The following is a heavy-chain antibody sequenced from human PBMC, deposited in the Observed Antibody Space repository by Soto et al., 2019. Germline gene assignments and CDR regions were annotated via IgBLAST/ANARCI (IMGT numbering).Heavy chain of an antibody. CDR2: ISWNSGNI. CDR1: GFTFDDYA. V-gene: IGHV3-9*01. Sequence: GGSLRLSCAASGFTFDDYAMHWVRQAPGKGLEWVSGISWNSGNIGYADSVKGRFTISRDNAKNSLYLQMNSLRAEDTALYYCAKDGFAFSYYYGMDVWGQGTTVTVSS. CDR3: AKDGFAFSYYYGMDV. J-gene: IGHJ6*02.